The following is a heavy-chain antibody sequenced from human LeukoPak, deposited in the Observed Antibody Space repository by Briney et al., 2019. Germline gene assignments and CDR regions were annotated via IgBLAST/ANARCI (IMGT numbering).Heavy chain of an antibody. V-gene: IGHV3-23*01. CDR2: ISSSGST. CDR1: EFTFSSYA. Sequence: PGGSLRLSCAASEFTFSSYAMSWVRQAPGKGLEWVSTISSSGSTYYGDSVKGRFTISRDNSKNTLYLQMDSLRAEDTAIYYCAKIRGYSGYDLTSAFDIWGQGTMVTVSS. CDR3: AKIRGYSGYDLTSAFDI. D-gene: IGHD5-12*01. J-gene: IGHJ3*02.